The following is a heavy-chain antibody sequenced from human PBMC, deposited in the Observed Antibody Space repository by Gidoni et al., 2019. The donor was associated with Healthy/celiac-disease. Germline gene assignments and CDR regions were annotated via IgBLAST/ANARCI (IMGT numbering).Heavy chain of an antibody. J-gene: IGHJ4*02. V-gene: IGHV4-34*01. CDR3: ARGYCSSTSCYRGFRYYYFDY. CDR2: INHSGST. CDR1: CGSFSGYY. Sequence: QVQLQQRCAGLLKPSETLSLTCAGYCGSFSGYYWSWIRQPPGTGLEWIGEINHSGSTNYNPSLKSRVTKSVDTSKSQFSLKLSSVTAADTAVYYCARGYCSSTSCYRGFRYYYFDYWGQGTLVTVSS. D-gene: IGHD2-2*01.